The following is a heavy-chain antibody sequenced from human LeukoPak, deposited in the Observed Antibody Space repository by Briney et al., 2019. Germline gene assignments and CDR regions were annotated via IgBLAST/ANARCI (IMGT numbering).Heavy chain of an antibody. D-gene: IGHD3-22*01. CDR2: RYYSGST. V-gene: IGHV4-39*01. Sequence: AETLSLTCTVSGGSISSSSDYWGWIRQAPGKELEWIGRRYYSGSTYYTPSLKSRVTISVDTSKNSLSLKMSSMTAEDTAVYYCARTSHYYDSSGFDFDYWGQGPLVTVSS. CDR1: GGSISSSSDY. CDR3: ARTSHYYDSSGFDFDY. J-gene: IGHJ4*02.